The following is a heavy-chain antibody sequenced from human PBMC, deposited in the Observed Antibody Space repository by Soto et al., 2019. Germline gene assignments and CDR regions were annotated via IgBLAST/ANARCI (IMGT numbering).Heavy chain of an antibody. V-gene: IGHV3-33*01. Sequence: PGGSLRLSCAASGFTFSSYGMHWVRQAPGKGLEWVAVIWYDGSNKYYADSVKGRFTISRDNSKNTLYLQMNSLRAEDTAVYYCARGDYCSGGSRYSYYYYYGMDVWGQGTTVTVSS. D-gene: IGHD2-15*01. CDR1: GFTFSSYG. J-gene: IGHJ6*02. CDR3: ARGDYCSGGSRYSYYYYYGMDV. CDR2: IWYDGSNK.